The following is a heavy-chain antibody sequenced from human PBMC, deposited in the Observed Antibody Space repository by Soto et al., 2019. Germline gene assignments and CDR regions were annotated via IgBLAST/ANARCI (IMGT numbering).Heavy chain of an antibody. CDR3: TTFSPLYSSAAGDI. J-gene: IGHJ3*02. V-gene: IGHV3-15*07. CDR1: GFTFSNAW. CDR2: IKSKTDGGTT. D-gene: IGHD6-25*01. Sequence: EVQLVESGGGLVKPGGSLRLSCAASGFTFSNAWMNWVRQAPGKGLEWVGRIKSKTDGGTTDYAAPVKGRFTISRDDSNNTLYLQMNSLKTEDTAVYYCTTFSPLYSSAAGDIWVQGTMVTVSS.